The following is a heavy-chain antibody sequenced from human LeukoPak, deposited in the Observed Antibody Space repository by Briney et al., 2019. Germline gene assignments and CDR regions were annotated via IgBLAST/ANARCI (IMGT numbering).Heavy chain of an antibody. D-gene: IGHD3-9*01. Sequence: ASVKVSCKVSGYTLTELSMHWVRQAPGKGLEWMGGFDPEDGETIYAQKFQGRVTITRDTSASTAYMELSSLRSEDTAVYYCARDRSYYDILTGDKHFDYWGQGTLVTVSS. CDR3: ARDRSYYDILTGDKHFDY. CDR1: GYTLTELS. CDR2: FDPEDGET. V-gene: IGHV1-24*01. J-gene: IGHJ4*02.